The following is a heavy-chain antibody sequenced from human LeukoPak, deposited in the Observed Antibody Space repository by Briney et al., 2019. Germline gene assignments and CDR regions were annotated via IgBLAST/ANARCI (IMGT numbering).Heavy chain of an antibody. D-gene: IGHD6-13*01. V-gene: IGHV4-31*03. CDR3: ARARVGLYSSSPFDY. CDR2: IYYSGST. Sequence: SETLSLTCTVSGGSISSGGYYWSWIRQHPGKGLEWIGYIYYSGSTYYNPSLKSRVTISVDTSKNQFSLKLSSVTAADTAVYYCARARVGLYSSSPFDYRGQGTLVTVSS. CDR1: GGSISSGGYY. J-gene: IGHJ4*02.